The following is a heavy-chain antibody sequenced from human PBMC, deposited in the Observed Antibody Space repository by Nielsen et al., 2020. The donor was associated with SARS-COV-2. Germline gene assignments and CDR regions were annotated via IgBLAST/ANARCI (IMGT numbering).Heavy chain of an antibody. CDR1: GYTFTGYY. CDR3: ARARATIFGLVMSYGMDV. CDR2: INPYSGGT. Sequence: ASVKVSCKASGYTFTGYYIHWVRQPTGQGLEGMGRINPYSGGTNYAQKFQGTVTMTRDASISTVYMELTSDDTAVYYCARARATIFGLVMSYGMDVWGQGTTVAVAS. J-gene: IGHJ6*02. D-gene: IGHD3/OR15-3a*01. V-gene: IGHV1-2*06.